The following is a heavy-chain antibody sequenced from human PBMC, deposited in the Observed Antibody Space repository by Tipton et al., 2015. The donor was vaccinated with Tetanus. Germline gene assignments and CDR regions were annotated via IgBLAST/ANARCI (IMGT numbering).Heavy chain of an antibody. J-gene: IGHJ4*02. CDR1: GVSVMSGEYF. CDR2: TQFSGGT. CDR3: ARGSRVLGPWFY. D-gene: IGHD3-16*01. V-gene: IGHV4-30-4*08. Sequence: TLSLTCTVSGVSVMSGEYFWSWVRHLPGKGLEAIGNTQFSGGTYYDPSLKSRATISVDTSKNQFSLKLSSVTAADTAVYYCARGSRVLGPWFYWGQGTLVTVSS.